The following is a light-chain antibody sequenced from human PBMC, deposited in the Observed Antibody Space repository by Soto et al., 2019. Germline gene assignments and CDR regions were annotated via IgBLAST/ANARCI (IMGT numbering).Light chain of an antibody. Sequence: EIVLTQSPATLSLSPGERATLSCRASQSVSSYLGWYQQKPGQAPRLLIYDASNRATGIPARFSGSGSGTDFTLTISSLEPEDVAVYYCQQRSKWPITFGQGTRLEIK. V-gene: IGKV3-11*01. J-gene: IGKJ5*01. CDR2: DAS. CDR1: QSVSSY. CDR3: QQRSKWPIT.